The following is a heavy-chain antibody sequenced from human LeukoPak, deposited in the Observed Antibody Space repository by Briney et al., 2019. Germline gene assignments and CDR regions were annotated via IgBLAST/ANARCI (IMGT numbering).Heavy chain of an antibody. J-gene: IGHJ4*02. CDR3: ARKGLPDH. CDR2: IKQDGSII. V-gene: IGHV3-7*01. Sequence: PGGSLRLSCAASGFTFSSYSMNWVRQAPGKGLEWVANIKQDGSIIWYVDSVKGRFTISRDNAKNSLYLEMNSLRTDDTAVYYCARKGLPDHWGQGTLVTVSS. CDR1: GFTFSSYS.